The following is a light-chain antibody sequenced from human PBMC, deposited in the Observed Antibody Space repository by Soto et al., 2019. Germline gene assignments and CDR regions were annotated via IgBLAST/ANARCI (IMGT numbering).Light chain of an antibody. J-gene: IGLJ1*01. Sequence: QSALTQPASVSGSPGQSITISCTGTSSDVGGYNYVSWYQQHPGKAPKLMIYDVSDRPSGVSDRFSGSKSGNTASLTISGLQAEDEADYYCSSSTNSSTAVFGTGTKLTVL. CDR3: SSSTNSSTAV. CDR2: DVS. V-gene: IGLV2-14*01. CDR1: SSDVGGYNY.